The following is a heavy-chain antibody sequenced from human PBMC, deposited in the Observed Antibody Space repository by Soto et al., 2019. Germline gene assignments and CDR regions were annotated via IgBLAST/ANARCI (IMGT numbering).Heavy chain of an antibody. CDR1: GFNFKNYA. D-gene: IGHD3-10*01. CDR3: AKGRGGSGSLTPRVDF. Sequence: EVQLLTSGGGLVQPRGSLRISCAASGFNFKNYAMTWVRQAPGKGLECVSAISGGGDTTSYADSVKGRFTVSRDGSKNTLSLQMSSLRAEDTALYYCAKGRGGSGSLTPRVDFWGQGTLVTVSS. J-gene: IGHJ4*02. CDR2: ISGGGDTT. V-gene: IGHV3-23*01.